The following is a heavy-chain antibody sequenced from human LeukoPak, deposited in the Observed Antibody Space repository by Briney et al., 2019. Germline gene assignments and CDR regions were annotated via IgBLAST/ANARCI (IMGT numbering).Heavy chain of an antibody. CDR2: ISYDGSNK. CDR3: AKVWVRYTPLGYFQH. J-gene: IGHJ1*01. CDR1: GFTFSSYG. Sequence: PGGSLRLSCAASGFTFSSYGMHWVRQAPGKGLEWVAVISYDGSNKYYADSVKGRSTISRDNSKNTLYLQMNSLRAEDTAVYYCAKVWVRYTPLGYFQHWGQGTLVTVSS. V-gene: IGHV3-30*18. D-gene: IGHD5-18*01.